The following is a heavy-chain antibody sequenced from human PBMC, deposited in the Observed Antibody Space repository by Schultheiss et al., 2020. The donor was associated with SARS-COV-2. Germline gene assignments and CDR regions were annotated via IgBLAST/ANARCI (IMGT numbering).Heavy chain of an antibody. D-gene: IGHD2-15*01. CDR3: AGGRDCSGGSCYSDWFDP. Sequence: ASVKVSCKASGYTFTSYAMHWVRQAPGQRLEWMGWSNAGNGNTKYSQEFQGRVTMTTDTSTSTAYMELRSLRSDDTAVYYCAGGRDCSGGSCYSDWFDPWGQGTLVTVSS. J-gene: IGHJ5*02. CDR2: SNAGNGNT. CDR1: GYTFTSYA. V-gene: IGHV1-3*02.